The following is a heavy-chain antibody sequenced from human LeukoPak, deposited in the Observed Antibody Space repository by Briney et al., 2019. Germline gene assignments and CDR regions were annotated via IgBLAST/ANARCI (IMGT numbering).Heavy chain of an antibody. CDR3: ARQWYNWNVGWFDP. CDR2: INYSGHT. J-gene: IGHJ5*02. D-gene: IGHD1-1*01. V-gene: IGHV4-39*01. Sequence: MASETLSLTCTVSGGSLSGGNYYWGWIRQAPGKGLEWIGSINYSGHTNYNPSLKSRVTIFVDTSQNQFSLKLSSVTAADTAVYYCARQWYNWNVGWFDPWGQGTLVTVSS. CDR1: GGSLSGGNYY.